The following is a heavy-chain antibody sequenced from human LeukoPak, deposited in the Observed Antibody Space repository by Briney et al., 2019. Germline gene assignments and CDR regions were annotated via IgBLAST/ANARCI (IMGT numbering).Heavy chain of an antibody. J-gene: IGHJ4*02. CDR3: AREYSSALFDY. D-gene: IGHD6-25*01. CDR1: GGTFSSYT. V-gene: IGHV1-69*04. CDR2: IIPILGIA. Sequence: GASVKVSCKASGGTFSSYTISWVRQAPGQGLEWMGRIIPILGIANYAQKFQGRVTITADKSTSTAYMELSSLRSDDTAVYYCAREYSSALFDYWGQGTLVTVSS.